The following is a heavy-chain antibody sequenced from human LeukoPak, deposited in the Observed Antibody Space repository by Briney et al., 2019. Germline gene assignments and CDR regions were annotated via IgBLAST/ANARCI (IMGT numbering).Heavy chain of an antibody. Sequence: GGSLRLSCATSGFTFSSYSMNWVSQAPGKGLEWVSCISSSSSYIYYTDSVKGRFTISRDNAKNSLTLQMNSLRAEDTAVYYCARDLKYYDSSGFDYWGQGTLVTVSS. CDR3: ARDLKYYDSSGFDY. CDR1: GFTFSSYS. J-gene: IGHJ4*02. CDR2: ISSSSSYI. V-gene: IGHV3-21*01. D-gene: IGHD3-22*01.